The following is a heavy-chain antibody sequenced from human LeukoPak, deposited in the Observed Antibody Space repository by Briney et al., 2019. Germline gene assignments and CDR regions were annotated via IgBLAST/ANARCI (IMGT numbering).Heavy chain of an antibody. CDR2: IRSKAYGGTT. J-gene: IGHJ6*02. CDR3: TRDGSPEYSYGYWAYYYGMDV. V-gene: IGHV3-49*04. Sequence: GGSLRLSCTASGFTFGDYAMSWVRQAPGKGLEWVGFIRSKAYGGTTEYAASVKGRFTISRDDSKSIAYLQMNSLKTEDTAVYYCTRDGSPEYSYGYWAYYYGMDVWGQGTTVTVSS. CDR1: GFTFGDYA. D-gene: IGHD5-18*01.